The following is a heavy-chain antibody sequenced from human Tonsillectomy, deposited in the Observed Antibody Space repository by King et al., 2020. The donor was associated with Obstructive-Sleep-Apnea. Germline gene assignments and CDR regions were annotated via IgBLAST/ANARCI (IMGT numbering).Heavy chain of an antibody. Sequence: QLQESGPGLVKPSQTLSLTCTVSGGSISSGGSYWSWIRQHPGKGLEWIGYIFYSGSSYYNPSLKSRVTISVDTSKNQFSLNLSSVTVPDTAVYYCALALYTGGPANWFDPWGQGTLVTVSS. CDR2: IFYSGSS. CDR1: GGSISSGGSY. CDR3: ALALYTGGPANWFDP. V-gene: IGHV4-31*03. J-gene: IGHJ5*02. D-gene: IGHD6-19*01.